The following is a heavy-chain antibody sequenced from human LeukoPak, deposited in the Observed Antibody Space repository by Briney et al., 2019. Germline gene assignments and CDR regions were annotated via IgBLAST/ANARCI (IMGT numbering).Heavy chain of an antibody. CDR3: AKVRRTIFGVVITPFDY. CDR2: ISGSGGST. CDR1: GFTFSSYA. Sequence: QTGGSLRLSCAASGFTFSSYAMSWVRQAPGKGLEWVSAISGSGGSTYYADSVKGRFTISRDNSKNTLCLQMNSLRAEDTAVYYCAKVRRTIFGVVITPFDYWGQGTLVTVSS. J-gene: IGHJ4*02. D-gene: IGHD3-3*01. V-gene: IGHV3-23*01.